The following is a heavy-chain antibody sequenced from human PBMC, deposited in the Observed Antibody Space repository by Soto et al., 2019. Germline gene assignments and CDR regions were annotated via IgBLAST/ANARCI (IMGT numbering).Heavy chain of an antibody. Sequence: QVQLVQSGGEVKKPGASVKVSCQASGYTFSDYAISWVRQAPGQGLEWMGWISASTRNTDQAQNFQGRVIMTLDTSTTTAYMELRSLRSDDTAVYYGVRCYCSVGSCYACWHFDLWGRGTLVTVSS. CDR1: GYTFSDYA. J-gene: IGHJ2*01. CDR3: VRCYCSVGSCYACWHFDL. D-gene: IGHD2-15*01. V-gene: IGHV1-18*01. CDR2: ISASTRNT.